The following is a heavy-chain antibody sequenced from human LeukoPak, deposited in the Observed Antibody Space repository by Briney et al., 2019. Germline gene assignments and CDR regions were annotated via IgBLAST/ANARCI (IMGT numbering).Heavy chain of an antibody. J-gene: IGHJ5*02. D-gene: IGHD3-22*01. Sequence: SETLSLTCAVSGGSISSYYWSWIRQPPGKGLEWIGYIYYSGSTNYNPSLKSRVTISVDTSKNQFSLKLSSVTAADTAVYYCARGDYYDSSGYYQYNWFDPWGQGTLVTVSS. CDR3: ARGDYYDSSGYYQYNWFDP. CDR2: IYYSGST. V-gene: IGHV4-59*01. CDR1: GGSISSYY.